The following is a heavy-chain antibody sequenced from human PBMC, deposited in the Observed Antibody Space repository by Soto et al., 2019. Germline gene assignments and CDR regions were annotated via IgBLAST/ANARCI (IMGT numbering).Heavy chain of an antibody. D-gene: IGHD3-22*01. V-gene: IGHV1-69*13. CDR2: IIPIFGTA. J-gene: IGHJ3*02. CDR3: ARDSRDYYDSSGYYDAFDI. Sequence: SVKVSCKASGGTFSSYAISWVRQAPGQGLEWMGGIIPIFGTANYAQKFQGRVTITADESTSTAYMELSSLRSEDTAVYYCARDSRDYYDSSGYYDAFDIWGQGTMVTVSS. CDR1: GGTFSSYA.